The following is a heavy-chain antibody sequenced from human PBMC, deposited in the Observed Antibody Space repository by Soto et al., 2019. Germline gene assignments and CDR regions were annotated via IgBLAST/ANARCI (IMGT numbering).Heavy chain of an antibody. D-gene: IGHD3-22*01. CDR3: ARDFARYYYDSSGYYHQDY. Sequence: ASVKVSCKASGYTFTGYYMHWVRQAPGQGLEWMGWINPNSGGTNYAQKFQGRVTMTRDTSISTAYMELSRLRSDDTAVYYCARDFARYYYDSSGYYHQDYWGQGTLVTVSA. V-gene: IGHV1-2*02. CDR2: INPNSGGT. CDR1: GYTFTGYY. J-gene: IGHJ4*02.